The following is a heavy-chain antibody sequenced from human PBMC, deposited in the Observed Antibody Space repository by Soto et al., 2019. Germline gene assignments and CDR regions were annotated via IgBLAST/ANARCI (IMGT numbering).Heavy chain of an antibody. CDR1: GGSFSGYY. Sequence: QMQLQQWGAGLLKPSETLSLTCAVYGGSFSGYYWSWIRQPPGKGLEWIGEINHSGSTNYNPSLKSRVTISVDTSKNQFALKLSSVTAADTAVYYCARSGWLVRGLEYWGQGTLVTVSS. D-gene: IGHD6-19*01. CDR3: ARSGWLVRGLEY. J-gene: IGHJ4*02. CDR2: INHSGST. V-gene: IGHV4-34*01.